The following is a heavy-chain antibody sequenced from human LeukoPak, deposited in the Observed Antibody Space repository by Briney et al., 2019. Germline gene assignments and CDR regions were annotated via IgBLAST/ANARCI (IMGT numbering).Heavy chain of an antibody. CDR1: GFTFSSYW. CDR2: INSDGSST. Sequence: PGGSPRLSCAASGFTFSSYWMHWVRQAPGKGLVWVSRINSDGSSTSYADSVKGRFTISRDNAKNTLYLQMNSLRAEDTAVYYCARTGGSQGGNYWGQGTLVTVSS. V-gene: IGHV3-74*01. CDR3: ARTGGSQGGNY. D-gene: IGHD1-26*01. J-gene: IGHJ4*02.